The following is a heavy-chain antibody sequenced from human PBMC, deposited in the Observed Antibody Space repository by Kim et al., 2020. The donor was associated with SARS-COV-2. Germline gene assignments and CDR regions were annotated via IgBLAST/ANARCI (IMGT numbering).Heavy chain of an antibody. CDR1: GGSISSYY. Sequence: SETLSLTCTVSGGSISSYYWSWIRQPPGKGLEWIGYIYYSGSTNYNPSLKSRVTISVDTSKNQFSLKLSTVTAADTAVYYCAREGRYGDYYYWGQGTLVTVSS. V-gene: IGHV4-59*13. D-gene: IGHD4-17*01. CDR3: AREGRYGDYYY. J-gene: IGHJ4*02. CDR2: IYYSGST.